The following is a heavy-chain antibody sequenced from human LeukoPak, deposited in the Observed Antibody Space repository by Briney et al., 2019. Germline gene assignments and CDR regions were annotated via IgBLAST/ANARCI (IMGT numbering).Heavy chain of an antibody. CDR2: INSNSGVT. J-gene: IGHJ4*02. CDR3: GRRQGGGVGAGY. D-gene: IGHD1-26*01. CDR1: GYTFTGYY. Sequence: GASVKVSCKASGYTFTGYYMHWVRQAPGQGLEWMGRINSNSGVTNYAQRFQGRVTMTRDTSISTAYMELSRLRSDDTAVYYWGRRQGGGVGAGYWGQRTLVTVSS. V-gene: IGHV1-2*06.